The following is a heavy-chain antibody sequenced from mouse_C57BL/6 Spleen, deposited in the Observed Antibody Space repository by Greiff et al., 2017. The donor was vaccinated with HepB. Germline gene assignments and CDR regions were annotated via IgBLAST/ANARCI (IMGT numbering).Heavy chain of an antibody. Sequence: EVQLKESGPGLVKPSQSLSLTCSVTGYSITSGYYWNWIRQFPGNKLEWMGYISYDGSNNYNPSLKNRISITRDTSKSQFFLKLNSVTTEDTATYYCASLYYGSSSRYFDVWGTGTTVTVSS. V-gene: IGHV3-6*01. CDR1: GYSITSGYY. CDR2: ISYDGSN. J-gene: IGHJ1*03. D-gene: IGHD1-1*01. CDR3: ASLYYGSSSRYFDV.